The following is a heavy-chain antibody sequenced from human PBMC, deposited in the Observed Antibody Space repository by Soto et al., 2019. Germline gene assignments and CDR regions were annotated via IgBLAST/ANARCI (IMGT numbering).Heavy chain of an antibody. CDR2: ISYDGSNK. J-gene: IGHJ4*02. CDR3: ALGVYYFDY. D-gene: IGHD3-10*01. V-gene: IGHV3-30*03. CDR1: GFTFSSYG. Sequence: GGSLRLSCAASGFTFSSYGMHWVRQAPGKGLEWVAVISYDGSNKYYADSVKGRFTISRDNSKNTLYLQMNSLRAEDTAVYYCALGVYYFDYWGQGTLVTVSS.